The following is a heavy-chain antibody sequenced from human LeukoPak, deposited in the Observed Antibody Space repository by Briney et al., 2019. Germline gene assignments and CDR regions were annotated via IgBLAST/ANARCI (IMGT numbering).Heavy chain of an antibody. Sequence: GESLKISCKGSGYSFTSYWIGWVRQMPGKGLEWMGIIYPGDSDTRYSPSFQGQVTTSADKAISTAYLQWSSLKASDTAMYYCARPRIVGARDRYYFDYWGQGTLVTVSS. CDR3: ARPRIVGARDRYYFDY. CDR2: IYPGDSDT. V-gene: IGHV5-51*01. D-gene: IGHD1-26*01. CDR1: GYSFTSYW. J-gene: IGHJ4*02.